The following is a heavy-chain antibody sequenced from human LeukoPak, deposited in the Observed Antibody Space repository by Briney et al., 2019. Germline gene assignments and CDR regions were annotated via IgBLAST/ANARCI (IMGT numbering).Heavy chain of an antibody. Sequence: GGSLRLSCAASGFTFSNAWMSWVRQAPGKGLEWVGRIKSKTDGGTTDYAAPVKGRFTISRDDSKNTLYLQMNSLKTEDTAVCYCTTPNPRYCSGGSCPDYWGRGTLVTVSS. CDR1: GFTFSNAW. CDR2: IKSKTDGGTT. J-gene: IGHJ4*02. V-gene: IGHV3-15*01. CDR3: TTPNPRYCSGGSCPDY. D-gene: IGHD2-15*01.